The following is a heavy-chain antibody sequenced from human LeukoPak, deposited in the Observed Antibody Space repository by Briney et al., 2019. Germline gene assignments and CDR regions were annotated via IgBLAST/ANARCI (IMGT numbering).Heavy chain of an antibody. V-gene: IGHV3-21*01. J-gene: IGHJ5*02. Sequence: GGSLRLSCAASGFTFSSYAMSWVRQAPGKGLEWVSSISSSSSYIYYADSVKGRFTISRDNAKNSLYLQMNSLRAEDTAVYYCARDGYSVGWFDPWGQGTLVTVSS. CDR2: ISSSSSYI. CDR3: ARDGYSVGWFDP. D-gene: IGHD5-18*01. CDR1: GFTFSSYA.